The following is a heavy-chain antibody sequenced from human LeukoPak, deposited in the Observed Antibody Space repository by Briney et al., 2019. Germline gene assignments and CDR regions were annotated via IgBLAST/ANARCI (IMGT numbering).Heavy chain of an antibody. CDR3: ARSVSTGVVAATFDY. Sequence: SVKVSCKSSGGTFSSYATSWVRQAPGQGLEWVGGVIPIFGTANYAQKFQGRVTITADESTSTASMELSSLRSEDTAVYYCARSVSTGVVAATFDYWGQGTLVTVSS. CDR2: VIPIFGTA. D-gene: IGHD2-15*01. V-gene: IGHV1-69*01. J-gene: IGHJ4*02. CDR1: GGTFSSYA.